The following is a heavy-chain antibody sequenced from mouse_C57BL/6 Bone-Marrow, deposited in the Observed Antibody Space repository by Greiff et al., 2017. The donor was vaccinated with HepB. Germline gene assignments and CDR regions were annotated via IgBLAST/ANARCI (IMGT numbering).Heavy chain of an antibody. CDR3: ARGITTVVYFDY. CDR1: GYTFTSYW. Sequence: VQLQQPGAELVKPGASVKLSCKASGYTFTSYWMQWVKQRPGQGLEWIGEIDPSDSYTNYNQKFKGKATLTVDTSSSTAYMQLSSLTSEDSAVYYCARGITTVVYFDYWGQGTTLTVSS. D-gene: IGHD1-1*01. CDR2: IDPSDSYT. V-gene: IGHV1-50*01. J-gene: IGHJ2*01.